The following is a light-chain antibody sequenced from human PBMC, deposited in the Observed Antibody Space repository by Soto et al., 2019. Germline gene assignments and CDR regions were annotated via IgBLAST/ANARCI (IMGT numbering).Light chain of an antibody. CDR2: DVS. V-gene: IGLV2-11*01. Sequence: QSALTQPRSVSGSPGQSVTISCTGTSSDVGGYNYVSWYQQHPGKAPKLMIYDVSKRPSGVPDRFSGSKSGNTASLTISGLQAEEAADYYGCSYAGCYRTDVFGAGTKLTVL. CDR3: CSYAGCYRTDV. CDR1: SSDVGGYNY. J-gene: IGLJ1*01.